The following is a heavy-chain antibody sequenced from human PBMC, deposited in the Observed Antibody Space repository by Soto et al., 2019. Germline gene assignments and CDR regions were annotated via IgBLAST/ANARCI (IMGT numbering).Heavy chain of an antibody. CDR1: GFTFSGHG. CDR3: VRDRGSGWYGPIDY. Sequence: GGSLRLSCAASGFTFSGHGMHWVRQAPGKGLEWVTVIWHDGSKKYYADSVQGRFTISRDNSKNTLYLQMNSLRAEDTAVYYCVRDRGSGWYGPIDYWGQGTLVTVSS. V-gene: IGHV3-33*01. D-gene: IGHD6-19*01. CDR2: IWHDGSKK. J-gene: IGHJ4*02.